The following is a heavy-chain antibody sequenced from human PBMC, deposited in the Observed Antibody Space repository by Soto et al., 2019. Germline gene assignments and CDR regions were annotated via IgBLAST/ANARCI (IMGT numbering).Heavy chain of an antibody. J-gene: IGHJ3*02. CDR3: ARGLNYFDHHAFDI. V-gene: IGHV3-53*01. CDR1: GFTVSNNY. Sequence: EAQLVESGGGLIQPGGSLRLSCAASGFTVSNNYMVWVRQAPGKGLEWVSVIYSGGSTYYADSVKGRFTISRDKSNNTLYLQMNTLRAEDTAVYYCARGLNYFDHHAFDIWGKGQWSPSLQ. CDR2: IYSGGST. D-gene: IGHD3-22*01.